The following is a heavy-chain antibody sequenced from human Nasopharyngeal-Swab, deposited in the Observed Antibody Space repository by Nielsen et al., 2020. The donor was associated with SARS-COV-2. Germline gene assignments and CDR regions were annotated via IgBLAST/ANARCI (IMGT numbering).Heavy chain of an antibody. CDR2: IYYSGST. J-gene: IGHJ4*02. D-gene: IGHD6-13*01. CDR1: GGSISSYY. Sequence: SETLSPTCTVSGGSISSYYWSWIRQPPGKGLGWIGYIYYSGSTNYNPSHKSRVTISVDTSKNQFSLKLSSVTAADTAVYYCARMSIAAAGTGSYWGQGTLVTVSS. V-gene: IGHV4-59*08. CDR3: ARMSIAAAGTGSY.